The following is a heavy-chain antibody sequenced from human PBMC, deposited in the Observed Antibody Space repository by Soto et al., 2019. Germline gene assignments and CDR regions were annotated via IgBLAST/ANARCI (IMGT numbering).Heavy chain of an antibody. CDR3: VSSMRRERHYDILTGYSRYWYFDL. Sequence: GGSLRLSCAASGFTLSSYDMHWVRQATRKGLEWVSAIGTAGDTYYPGSVTGRFTISRENAKNSLYLQMNSLRAGDTAVYYWVSSMRRERHYDILTGYSRYWYFDLWGRGTLVTVSS. CDR2: IGTAGDT. CDR1: GFTLSSYD. V-gene: IGHV3-13*04. J-gene: IGHJ2*01. D-gene: IGHD3-9*01.